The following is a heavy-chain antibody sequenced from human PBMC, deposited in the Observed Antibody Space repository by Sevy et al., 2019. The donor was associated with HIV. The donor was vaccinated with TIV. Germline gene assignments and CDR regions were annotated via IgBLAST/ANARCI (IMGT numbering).Heavy chain of an antibody. CDR2: ISSSSSTI. D-gene: IGHD3-22*01. J-gene: IGHJ4*02. CDR1: GFTFSSYS. V-gene: IGHV3-48*02. Sequence: GGSLRLSCAASGFTFSSYSMNWVRQAPGKGLEWVSYISSSSSTIYYADSVEGRFTISRDNAKNSLYLQMNSLRDEDTAVYYCARALGGYYYDSSGYYYFDYWGQGTLVTVSS. CDR3: ARALGGYYYDSSGYYYFDY.